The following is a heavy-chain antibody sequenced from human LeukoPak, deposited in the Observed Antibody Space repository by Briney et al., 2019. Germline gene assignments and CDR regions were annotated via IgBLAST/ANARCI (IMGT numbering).Heavy chain of an antibody. CDR1: GYTFTSYY. Sequence: ASVKVPCKASGYTFTSYYMRWVRQAPWQGLEWMGIINPSGGSTSYAQKFQGRVTMTRDTSTSTVYMELSSLRSEDTAVYYCARESKVVPAAGYFDYWGQGTLVTVSS. CDR2: INPSGGST. CDR3: ARESKVVPAAGYFDY. J-gene: IGHJ4*02. V-gene: IGHV1-46*01. D-gene: IGHD2-2*01.